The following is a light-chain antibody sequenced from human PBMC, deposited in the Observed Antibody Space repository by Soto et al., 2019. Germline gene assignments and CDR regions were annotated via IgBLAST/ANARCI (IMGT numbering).Light chain of an antibody. CDR2: GAS. CDR1: QTVSSSF. J-gene: IGKJ5*01. Sequence: EILMTQSPATLSVSPGERATLSCRASQTVSSSFLAWYQQNPGQAPSLFIYGASSRATGIPDRISGSGSGTDFTLTIGRLEHEGFAVYYCQQYGTIPITFGQGTRRRL. V-gene: IGKV3-20*01. CDR3: QQYGTIPIT.